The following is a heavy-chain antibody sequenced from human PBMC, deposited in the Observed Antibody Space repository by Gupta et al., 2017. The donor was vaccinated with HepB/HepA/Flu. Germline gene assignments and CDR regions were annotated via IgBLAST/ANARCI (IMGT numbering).Heavy chain of an antibody. CDR2: IKEDGSEQ. V-gene: IGHV3-7*01. CDR3: ARIRWLGDIDAFDI. D-gene: IGHD3-10*01. CDR1: RFTFSIFW. J-gene: IGHJ3*02. Sequence: QLVESGGGLVQPGGSLRLSCDASRFTFSIFWMSWVRQAPGKGLEWVANIKEDGSEQYYVDSVKGRFTISRDNAKNSLFLQMNSLRAEDTAVYYCARIRWLGDIDAFDIWGQGTMVTVSS.